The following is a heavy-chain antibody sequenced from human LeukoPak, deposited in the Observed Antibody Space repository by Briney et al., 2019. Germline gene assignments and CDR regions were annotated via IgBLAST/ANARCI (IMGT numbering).Heavy chain of an antibody. D-gene: IGHD3-10*01. V-gene: IGHV3-74*01. J-gene: IGHJ4*02. CDR3: ARAEHYGSGKDY. Sequence: PGGSLRLSCAASRFTFSVHWMHWVRQAPGKGLEWVSRINPDESDKAYADSVKGRFTISRDNAKNTLYLQMNSLRAEDTAVYYCARAEHYGSGKDYWGQGTLVTVSS. CDR1: RFTFSVHW. CDR2: INPDESDK.